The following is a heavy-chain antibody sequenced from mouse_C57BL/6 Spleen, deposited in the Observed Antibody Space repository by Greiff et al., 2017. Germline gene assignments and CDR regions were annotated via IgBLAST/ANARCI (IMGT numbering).Heavy chain of an antibody. J-gene: IGHJ4*01. CDR3: ARYDYDVRAMDY. Sequence: VQLQQSGPGQWSPSRSRSTTGTFPGFSLPGYGVHGFGRSPGKGREGLGVIWSGGSTDYTAAFISRLSISKDNSKSQVFFKMNSLQADDTAIYYCARYDYDVRAMDYWGQGTSVTVSS. CDR2: IWSGGST. V-gene: IGHV2-2*01. CDR1: GFSLPGYG. D-gene: IGHD2-4*01.